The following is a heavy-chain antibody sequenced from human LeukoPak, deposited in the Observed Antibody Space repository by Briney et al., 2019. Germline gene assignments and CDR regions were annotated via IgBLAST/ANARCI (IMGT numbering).Heavy chain of an antibody. J-gene: IGHJ5*02. V-gene: IGHV3-33*01. Sequence: GGSLRLSCAASGFTFSSYGMHWVRQAPGKGLEWVAVIWYDGSNKYYADSVKGRFTISRDNSKNTLYLQMNSLRAEDTAVYYCARDNFWSGPHGFDPWGQGTLVTVSS. CDR1: GFTFSSYG. CDR3: ARDNFWSGPHGFDP. CDR2: IWYDGSNK. D-gene: IGHD3-3*01.